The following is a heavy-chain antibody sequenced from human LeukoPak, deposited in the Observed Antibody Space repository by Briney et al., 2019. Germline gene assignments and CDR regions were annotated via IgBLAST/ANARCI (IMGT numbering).Heavy chain of an antibody. V-gene: IGHV4-59*01. D-gene: IGHD3-22*01. CDR2: IYYSGSI. CDR3: ARSSYYYDSGGYYLYYFDY. J-gene: IGHJ4*02. CDR1: GGSISSYY. Sequence: SETLSLTCTVSGGSISSYYWSWIRQPPGKGLEWIGYIYYSGSIDYNPSLKSRVTISVDTSKNQFSLNLSSVTAADTAVYYCARSSYYYDSGGYYLYYFDYWGQGTLVTVSS.